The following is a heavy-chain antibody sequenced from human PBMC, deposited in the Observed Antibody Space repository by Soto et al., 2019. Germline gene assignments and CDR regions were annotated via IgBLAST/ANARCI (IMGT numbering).Heavy chain of an antibody. CDR2: ISISGTTI. V-gene: IGHV3-48*03. CDR3: VRDSDYTNHFDY. D-gene: IGHD4-4*01. J-gene: IGHJ4*02. CDR1: GFIFSSYE. Sequence: PGGSLRLSCAASGFIFSSYEMNWVRQAPGKGLEWVSYISISGTTIYYADSAKGRFTISRDNAKNSLDLQMNSLRVEDTAVYYCVRDSDYTNHFDYWGQGTLVTVSS.